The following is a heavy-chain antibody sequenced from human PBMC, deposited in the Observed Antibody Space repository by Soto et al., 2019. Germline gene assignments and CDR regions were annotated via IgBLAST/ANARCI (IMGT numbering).Heavy chain of an antibody. CDR2: IHHSGGT. D-gene: IGHD1-26*01. CDR1: GGSISSGNW. Sequence: PSETLSLTCAVSGGSISSGNWWSWVRQPPGKGLEWIGEIHHSGGTNCNPSLKSRVTMSLDKSKNQFSLKLNSVTAADTAVYYCSANPPGGSSPPPAGHWGQGNLVTVSS. V-gene: IGHV4-4*02. CDR3: SANPPGGSSPPPAGH. J-gene: IGHJ4*02.